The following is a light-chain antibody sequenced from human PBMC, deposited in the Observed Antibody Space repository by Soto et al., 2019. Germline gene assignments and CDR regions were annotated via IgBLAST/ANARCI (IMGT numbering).Light chain of an antibody. V-gene: IGKV1-39*01. J-gene: IGKJ1*01. CDR1: QSISSY. Sequence: DIQMTQSTSSLSASVGDRVTITCRASQSISSYLNWYQQKPGKAPKLLIYAASSLQSGVPSRFSGSGSGTDFTLTISSLQPEDFATYYCQQSYSTPWTFGQGTNVDIK. CDR3: QQSYSTPWT. CDR2: AAS.